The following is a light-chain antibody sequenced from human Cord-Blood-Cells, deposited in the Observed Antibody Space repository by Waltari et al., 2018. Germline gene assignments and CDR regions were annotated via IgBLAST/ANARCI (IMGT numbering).Light chain of an antibody. CDR3: SSYTSSSTLVV. CDR1: SSDVGGYHY. Sequence: QSALTHPASVSGSPGQSITISCTGTSSDVGGYHYDPRYQQHPGKAPNLMIYDVSNRPSGVSNRFSGSKSGNTASLTISGLQAEDEADYYCSSYTSSSTLVVFGGGTKLTVL. J-gene: IGLJ2*01. V-gene: IGLV2-14*01. CDR2: DVS.